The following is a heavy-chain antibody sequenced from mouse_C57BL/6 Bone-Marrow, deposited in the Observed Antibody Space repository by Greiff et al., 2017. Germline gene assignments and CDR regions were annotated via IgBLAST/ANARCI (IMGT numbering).Heavy chain of an antibody. Sequence: QVQLQQSGPELVKPGASVKISCKASGYAFSSSWMNWVKQRPGKGLEWIGRIYPGDGDTNYNGKFKGKATLTAGKSSSTAYMQLSSLTSEDSAVYFCARDPYYSIYFDYWGQGTTLTVSS. CDR1: GYAFSSSW. CDR2: IYPGDGDT. V-gene: IGHV1-82*01. J-gene: IGHJ2*01. D-gene: IGHD2-5*01. CDR3: ARDPYYSIYFDY.